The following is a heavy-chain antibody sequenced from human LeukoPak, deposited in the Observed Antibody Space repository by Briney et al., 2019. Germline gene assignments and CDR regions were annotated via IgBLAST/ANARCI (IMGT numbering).Heavy chain of an antibody. CDR2: IRFDGSDK. CDR3: ARILDSAWGELGY. D-gene: IGHD6-19*01. V-gene: IGHV3-30*02. Sequence: GGSLRLSCAASGFTFSSYGMHWVRQAPGKGLEWVAFIRFDGSDKYYADSVKGRFTISRDNSKNTLYLQMNSLRAEDTAVYYCARILDSAWGELGYWGQGTLVTVSS. CDR1: GFTFSSYG. J-gene: IGHJ4*02.